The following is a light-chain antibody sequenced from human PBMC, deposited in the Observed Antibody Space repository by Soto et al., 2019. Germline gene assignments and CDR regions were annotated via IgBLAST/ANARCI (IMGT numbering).Light chain of an antibody. J-gene: IGKJ2*01. Sequence: DIQMTQSPSTLSASVGDRVTITCRASQSSSNWLAWYQQKPGKAPKLVIYKASSLETGVQSRFSGSGSGTEFTLAISRLQPDDFATYYCQQYNGYTYTFGQGTKLEIK. V-gene: IGKV1-5*03. CDR3: QQYNGYTYT. CDR2: KAS. CDR1: QSSSNW.